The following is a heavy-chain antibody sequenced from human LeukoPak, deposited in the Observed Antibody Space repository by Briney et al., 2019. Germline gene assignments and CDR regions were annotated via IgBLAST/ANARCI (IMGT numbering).Heavy chain of an antibody. CDR1: GFTFSHYA. D-gene: IGHD2-15*01. CDR2: ISFDGTNK. V-gene: IGHV3-30*03. CDR3: MLPPWAEGGP. J-gene: IGHJ5*02. Sequence: GGSLRLSCAASGFTFSHYAMHWVRQAPGKGLEWVAIISFDGTNKYYADSVKGRFIISRDTSKNTLYLQMNSLRPDDTAVYYCMLPPWAEGGPWGQGTLVIVSS.